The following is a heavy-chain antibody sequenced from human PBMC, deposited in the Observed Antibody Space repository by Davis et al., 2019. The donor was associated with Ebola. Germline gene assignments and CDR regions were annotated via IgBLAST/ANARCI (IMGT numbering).Heavy chain of an antibody. V-gene: IGHV1-69*04. Sequence: SVKVSCKASGGTFSSYAISWVRQAPGQGLEWMGRIIPILGIANYAQKFQGRVTITADKSTSTAYMELSSLRSEDTAVYYCASDWDERGDIVASGWGQGTLVTVSS. D-gene: IGHD5-12*01. CDR2: IIPILGIA. CDR3: ASDWDERGDIVASG. CDR1: GGTFSSYA. J-gene: IGHJ4*02.